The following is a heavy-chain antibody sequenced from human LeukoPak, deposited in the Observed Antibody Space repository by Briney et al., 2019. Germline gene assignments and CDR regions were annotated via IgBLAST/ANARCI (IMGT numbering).Heavy chain of an antibody. CDR2: IIPILGIA. CDR3: ARSVGGATTPRFDY. V-gene: IGHV1-69*04. Sequence: SVKVSCKASGGTFSSYAISWVRQAPGQGLEWMGRIIPILGIANYAQKFQGRVTITADKSTSTAYMEVRSLGSEDTAVYYCARSVGGATTPRFDYWGQGTLVTVSS. D-gene: IGHD1-26*01. J-gene: IGHJ4*02. CDR1: GGTFSSYA.